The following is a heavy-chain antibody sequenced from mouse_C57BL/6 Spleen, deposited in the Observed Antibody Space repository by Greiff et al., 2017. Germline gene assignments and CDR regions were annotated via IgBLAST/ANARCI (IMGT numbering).Heavy chain of an antibody. V-gene: IGHV1-50*01. CDR2: IDPSDSST. CDR1: GYTFTSYW. D-gene: IGHD1-1*01. J-gene: IGHJ2*01. CDR3: ARGGYYGSLYYFDY. Sequence: QVQLQQPGAELVKPGASVTLSCKASGYTFTSYWMQWVKQRPGQGLEWIGEIDPSDSSTNYNQKFKGKATLTVDTSSSTAYMQRSSLTSEDSAVYYCARGGYYGSLYYFDYWGQGTTLTVSS.